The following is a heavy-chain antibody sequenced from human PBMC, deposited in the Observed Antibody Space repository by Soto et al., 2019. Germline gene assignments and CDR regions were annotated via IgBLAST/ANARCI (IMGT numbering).Heavy chain of an antibody. CDR1: GFNVNSDY. J-gene: IGHJ4*02. D-gene: IGHD2-21*02. Sequence: EVRLVESGGGLIHPGGSLRLSCAASGFNVNSDYMNWVRQTPGKGLEWVASIYSGETTYYADSVRGRFTTSSDKSKKTLYFQLSSLSIEDTAVYYCTRDGRGLGRLSLFEYWGQGVLVTVSS. V-gene: IGHV3-53*01. CDR3: TRDGRGLGRLSLFEY. CDR2: IYSGETT.